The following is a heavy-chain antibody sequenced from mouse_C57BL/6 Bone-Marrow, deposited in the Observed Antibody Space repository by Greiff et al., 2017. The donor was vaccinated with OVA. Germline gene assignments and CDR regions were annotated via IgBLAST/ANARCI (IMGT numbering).Heavy chain of an antibody. V-gene: IGHV5-2*01. D-gene: IGHD2-12*01. CDR2: INSDGGST. Sequence: DVQLVESGGGLVQPGESLKLSCESNEYEFPSHDMSWVRKTPETRLELVAAINSDGGSTYYPATMERRFIISRDNTKKTLYLQMSSLRSEDTALYYCARHLLYSGYYAMDYWGQGTSVTGSS. CDR1: EYEFPSHD. J-gene: IGHJ4*01. CDR3: ARHLLYSGYYAMDY.